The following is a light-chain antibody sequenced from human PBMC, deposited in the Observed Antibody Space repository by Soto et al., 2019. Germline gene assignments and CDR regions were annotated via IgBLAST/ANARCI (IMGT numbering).Light chain of an antibody. J-gene: IGKJ1*01. Sequence: AIQMTQSPSSLSASVGDRVTITCRASQGISSDLGWYQHKPGKAPKLLIYDASNLQSGVPPRFSGSGSGTDFTLAISSLQPEDSATYYCLQDINYPWTFGQGTKVDIK. CDR2: DAS. CDR3: LQDINYPWT. V-gene: IGKV1-6*01. CDR1: QGISSD.